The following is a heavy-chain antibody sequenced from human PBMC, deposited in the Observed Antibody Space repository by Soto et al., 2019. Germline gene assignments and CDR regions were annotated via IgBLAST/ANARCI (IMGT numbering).Heavy chain of an antibody. CDR3: ARDGLDFWSGYRSFDF. CDR2: IHYSGNT. D-gene: IGHD3-3*01. V-gene: IGHV4-39*02. J-gene: IGHJ4*02. CDR1: GGSISSSSYH. Sequence: PSETLSLTCTVSGGSISSSSYHWGWIRQPPGKGLEWIGSIHYSGNTYYNPSLKSRVSMSVDTSKNQFSPALTSVTAADTAVYYCARDGLDFWSGYRSFDFWGQGTLVTVSS.